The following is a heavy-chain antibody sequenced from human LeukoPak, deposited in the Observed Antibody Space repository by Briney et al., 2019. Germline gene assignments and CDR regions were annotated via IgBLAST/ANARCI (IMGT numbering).Heavy chain of an antibody. CDR2: INHSGGT. CDR1: GGSFSGDY. J-gene: IGHJ3*02. V-gene: IGHV4-34*01. D-gene: IGHD3-22*01. CDR3: ASAMIGVPDDAFDI. Sequence: SETLSLTYAVSGGSFSGDYWSWIRQPPGKGLEWIGEINHSGGTSYNPSLKSRSTISVDTSKNQFSLKLSSVTAADTAVYYCASAMIGVPDDAFDIWGQGTMVTVSS.